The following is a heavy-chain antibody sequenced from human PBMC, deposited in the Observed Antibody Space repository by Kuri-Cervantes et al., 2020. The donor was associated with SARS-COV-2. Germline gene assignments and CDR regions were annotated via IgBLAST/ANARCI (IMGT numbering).Heavy chain of an antibody. V-gene: IGHV3-30*03. CDR2: ISYDGSNK. D-gene: IGHD3-3*01. CDR3: ARADFWSGYWFDY. J-gene: IGHJ4*02. CDR1: GFTVTSYA. Sequence: GESLKISCAASGFTVTSYAMHWVRQAPGKGLEWVALISYDGSNKYYADSVKGRFTISRDNSKNTLYLQMDSLRADDTAVYYCARADFWSGYWFDYWGQGTLVTVSS.